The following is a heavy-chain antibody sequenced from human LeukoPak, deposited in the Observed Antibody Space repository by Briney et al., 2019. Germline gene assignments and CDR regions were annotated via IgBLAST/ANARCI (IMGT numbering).Heavy chain of an antibody. Sequence: GGSLRLSCAASGFTFSSYAMSWVRQAPGKGLEWVSAISGSGGSTYYADSVKGRFTISRDNSKNTLYLQMNSLRAEDTAVYYCAKDGGSKDPYSSGHGNYGYWGQGTLVTVSS. D-gene: IGHD6-19*01. V-gene: IGHV3-23*01. CDR3: AKDGGSKDPYSSGHGNYGY. J-gene: IGHJ4*02. CDR1: GFTFSSYA. CDR2: ISGSGGST.